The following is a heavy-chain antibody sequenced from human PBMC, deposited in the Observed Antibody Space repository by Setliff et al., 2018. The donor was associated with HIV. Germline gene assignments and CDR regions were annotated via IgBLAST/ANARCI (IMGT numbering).Heavy chain of an antibody. D-gene: IGHD3-10*01. CDR2: ISYDGSRI. Sequence: PGGSLRLSCVASGFTFSTFAMHWVRQAPGKGLEWVSVISYDGSRISYADSVKGRFTISRDDSKNSLSLQMNSLRGEDTAVYYCALLWPFDYWGQGALVTVSS. V-gene: IGHV3-30*07. J-gene: IGHJ4*02. CDR1: GFTFSTFA. CDR3: ALLWPFDY.